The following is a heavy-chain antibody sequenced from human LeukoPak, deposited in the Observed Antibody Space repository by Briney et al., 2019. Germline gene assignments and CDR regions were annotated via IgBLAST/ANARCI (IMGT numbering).Heavy chain of an antibody. CDR3: AKDFEMATTTPYFDY. CDR2: ISWNSGSI. J-gene: IGHJ4*02. D-gene: IGHD5-24*01. V-gene: IGHV3-9*01. Sequence: SLRLSCAASGFTFDDYAMHWVRQAPGKGLEWVSGISWNSGSIGYADSVKGRFTISRDNAKNSLYLQMNSLRAEDTALYYCAKDFEMATTTPYFDYWGQGTLVTVSS. CDR1: GFTFDDYA.